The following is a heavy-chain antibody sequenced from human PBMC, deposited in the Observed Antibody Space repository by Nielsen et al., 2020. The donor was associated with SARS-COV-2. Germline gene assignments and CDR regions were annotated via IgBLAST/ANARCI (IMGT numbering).Heavy chain of an antibody. CDR3: ARVAFPSIATDGYFDL. Sequence: SVRVSCKASGGTFSSYAISWVRQAPGQGLEWMGGIIPIFGTANYAQKFQGRVTITADESTSTAYMELSSLRSEDTAVYYCARVAFPSIATDGYFDLWGRGTLVTVSS. J-gene: IGHJ2*01. D-gene: IGHD6-25*01. CDR1: GGTFSSYA. CDR2: IIPIFGTA. V-gene: IGHV1-69*13.